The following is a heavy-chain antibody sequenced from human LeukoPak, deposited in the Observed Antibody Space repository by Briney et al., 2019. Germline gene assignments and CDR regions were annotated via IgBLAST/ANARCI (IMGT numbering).Heavy chain of an antibody. Sequence: GGSLRLSCAASRFTFSNYGMSWVRQAPRKGRAWGSAISGSGGSTHYADSVKGRFTISRDNSKNTLYLQMSSLRAEDTAVYYCAKEEKTRNWSYYHAKAVDWGQGTLVTVSS. D-gene: IGHD1-7*01. V-gene: IGHV3-23*01. CDR3: AKEEKTRNWSYYHAKAVD. CDR2: ISGSGGST. J-gene: IGHJ4*02. CDR1: RFTFSNYG.